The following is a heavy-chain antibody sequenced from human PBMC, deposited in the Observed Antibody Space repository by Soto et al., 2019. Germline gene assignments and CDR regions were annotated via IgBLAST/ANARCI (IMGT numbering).Heavy chain of an antibody. Sequence: GGPLRLSCAASGFTFSSYGIHWVRQAPGKGLEWVAVISYEGSNKYYADSVKGRFTISRDNSKNTLFLQMNSLRAEDTAVYYCAKIRPRSTIYYYYGMDVWGQGTTVTVSS. V-gene: IGHV3-30*18. D-gene: IGHD3-10*01. CDR2: ISYEGSNK. CDR1: GFTFSSYG. J-gene: IGHJ6*02. CDR3: AKIRPRSTIYYYYGMDV.